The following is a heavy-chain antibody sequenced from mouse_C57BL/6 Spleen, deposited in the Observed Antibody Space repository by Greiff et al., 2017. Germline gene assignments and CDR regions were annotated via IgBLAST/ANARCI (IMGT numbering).Heavy chain of an antibody. CDR2: IDPSDSYT. Sequence: QVQLQQPGAELVMPGASVKLSCKASGYTFTSYWMHWVKQRPGQGLEWIGEIDPSDSYTNYNQKFKGKSTLTVDKSSSTAYMQLSSLTSEDSAVYYCARYWGLTGHDFDYWGQGTTLTVSS. D-gene: IGHD4-1*01. J-gene: IGHJ2*01. V-gene: IGHV1-69*01. CDR1: GYTFTSYW. CDR3: ARYWGLTGHDFDY.